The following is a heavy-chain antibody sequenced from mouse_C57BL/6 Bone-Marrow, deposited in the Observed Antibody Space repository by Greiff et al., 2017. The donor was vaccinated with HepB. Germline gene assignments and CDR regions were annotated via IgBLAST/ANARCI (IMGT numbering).Heavy chain of an antibody. CDR2: INPNNGGT. D-gene: IGHD1-1*01. CDR1: GYTFTDYN. CDR3: ARRSIYYYGSSRGWYFDV. Sequence: VQLQQSGPELVKPGASVKIPCKASGYTFTDYNMDWVKQSHGKSLEWIGDINPNNGGTIYNQKFKGKATLTVDKSSSTAYMELRSLTSEDTAVYYCARRSIYYYGSSRGWYFDVWGTGTTVTVSS. J-gene: IGHJ1*03. V-gene: IGHV1-18*01.